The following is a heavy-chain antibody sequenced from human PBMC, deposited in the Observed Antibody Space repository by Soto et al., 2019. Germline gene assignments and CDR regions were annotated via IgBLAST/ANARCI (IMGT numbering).Heavy chain of an antibody. CDR1: GFTFSSYA. D-gene: IGHD3-3*01. J-gene: IGHJ6*02. CDR3: AKGITIFGVIIEGDYYYGMDV. V-gene: IGHV3-23*01. Sequence: GGSLRLSCAASGFTFSSYAMSWVRQAPGKGLEWVSAISGSGGSTYYADSVEGRFTISRDNSKNTLYVQMNSLRAEDTAVYYCAKGITIFGVIIEGDYYYGMDVWGQGTTVTVSS. CDR2: ISGSGGST.